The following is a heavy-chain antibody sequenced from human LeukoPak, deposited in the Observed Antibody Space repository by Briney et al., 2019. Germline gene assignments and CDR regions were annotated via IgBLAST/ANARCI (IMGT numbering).Heavy chain of an antibody. CDR1: GFTFSSSA. D-gene: IGHD6-13*01. Sequence: GGSLRLSCAASGFTFSSSAMSWVRQAPGKGLEWVSAISNNGGYTYYADSVKGRFAISRDNSKNTLYLQMNSLRAEDTAVYYCARAGVAAEDWGQGTLVTVSS. V-gene: IGHV3-23*01. CDR3: ARAGVAAED. CDR2: ISNNGGYT. J-gene: IGHJ4*02.